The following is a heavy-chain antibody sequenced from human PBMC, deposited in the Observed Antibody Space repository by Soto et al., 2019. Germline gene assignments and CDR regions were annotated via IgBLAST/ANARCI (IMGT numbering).Heavy chain of an antibody. V-gene: IGHV5-51*01. CDR1: GYSFTSYW. J-gene: IGHJ3*02. Sequence: GASLKISCKGSGYSFTSYWIGWVRQMPGKGLEWMGIIYPGDSDTRYSPSFQGQVTISADKSISTAYLQWSSLKASDTAMYYCARRGVRYLTPTMVTDDAFDIWGQGTMVTVSS. CDR2: IYPGDSDT. D-gene: IGHD5-18*01. CDR3: ARRGVRYLTPTMVTDDAFDI.